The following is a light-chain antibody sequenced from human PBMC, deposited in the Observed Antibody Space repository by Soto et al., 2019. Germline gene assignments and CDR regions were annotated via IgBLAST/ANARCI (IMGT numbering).Light chain of an antibody. CDR1: QGVTNY. CDR3: QQRTYWPWT. Sequence: EVVLTQSPATLSLPPGGRATLSCRASQGVTNYLTWYQQKPGQAPRLLIYEASNRATGIPARFSGSGSGTDFTLTISNLEPEDFAVYYCQQRTYWPWTFGQGTKVDIK. CDR2: EAS. J-gene: IGKJ1*01. V-gene: IGKV3D-11*01.